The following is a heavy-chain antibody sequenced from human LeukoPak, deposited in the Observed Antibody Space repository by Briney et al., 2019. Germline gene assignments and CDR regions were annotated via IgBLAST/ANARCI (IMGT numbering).Heavy chain of an antibody. J-gene: IGHJ5*02. CDR3: ARRRVVVAASDNWFDP. D-gene: IGHD2-15*01. Sequence: SETLSLTCAVYGGSFSGYYWSWIRQPPGKGLEWIGEINHSGSTNYNPSLKSRVTISVDTSKNQFSLKLSSVTAADTAVYYCARRRVVVAASDNWFDPWGQGTLVTVSS. CDR1: GGSFSGYY. CDR2: INHSGST. V-gene: IGHV4-34*01.